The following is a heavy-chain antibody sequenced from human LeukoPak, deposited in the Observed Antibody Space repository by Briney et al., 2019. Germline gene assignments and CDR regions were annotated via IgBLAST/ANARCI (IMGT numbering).Heavy chain of an antibody. CDR1: GDYW. J-gene: IGHJ6*02. V-gene: IGHV3-74*01. D-gene: IGHD2-21*01. CDR2: INSDGSST. CDR3: AREGGGDFYYYGMDV. Sequence: GGSLRLSCAASGDYWMHWVRQAPGKGLVWVSRINSDGSSTSYADSVKGRFTISRDNAKNTLYLQMNSLRAEDTAVYYCAREGGGDFYYYGMDVWGQGTTVTVSS.